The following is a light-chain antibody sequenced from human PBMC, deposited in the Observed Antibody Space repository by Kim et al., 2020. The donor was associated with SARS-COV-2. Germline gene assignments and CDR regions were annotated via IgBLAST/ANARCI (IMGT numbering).Light chain of an antibody. V-gene: IGLV1-40*01. CDR3: QSYDSMSGSRV. Sequence: QSVLTQPPSVSGAPGQRVTISCTGSSSNIGAGYDVHWYQQLPGAAPKLLIFGNTRRPSGVPDRFSGSKSGTSASLAITGLQAEDEADYFCQSYDSMSGSRVFGGGTQLTVL. CDR1: SSNIGAGYD. J-gene: IGLJ2*01. CDR2: GNT.